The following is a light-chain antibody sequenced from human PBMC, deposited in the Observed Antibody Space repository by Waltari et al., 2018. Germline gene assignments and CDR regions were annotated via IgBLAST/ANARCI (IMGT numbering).Light chain of an antibody. V-gene: IGLV2-11*01. CDR2: EVG. Sequence: GTSSDVGAYNYVSWYQQHPGKAPKLMIYEVGKRPSGVPDRFSGSKSGNTASLTISGLQAEDEADYYCCSHAGSSVVFGGGTKLTVL. J-gene: IGLJ2*01. CDR1: SSDVGAYNY. CDR3: CSHAGSSVV.